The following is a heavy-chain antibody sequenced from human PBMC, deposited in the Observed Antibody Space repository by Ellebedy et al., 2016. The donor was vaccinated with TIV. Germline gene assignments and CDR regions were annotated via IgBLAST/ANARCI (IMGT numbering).Heavy chain of an antibody. V-gene: IGHV3-7*04. CDR1: GFTFSSYW. D-gene: IGHD3-10*01. CDR2: IKQDGSEK. CDR3: ARDRLWLERFGELWGFYFDL. J-gene: IGHJ2*01. Sequence: GGSLRLSXAASGFTFSSYWMSWVRQAPGKGLEWVANIKQDGSEKYYVDSVKGRFTISRDNAKNSLYLQMNSLRAEDTAVYYCARDRLWLERFGELWGFYFDLWGRGTLVTVSS.